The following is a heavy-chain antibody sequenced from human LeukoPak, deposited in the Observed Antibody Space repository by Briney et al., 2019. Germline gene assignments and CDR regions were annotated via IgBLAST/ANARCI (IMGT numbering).Heavy chain of an antibody. J-gene: IGHJ4*02. D-gene: IGHD2-15*01. CDR2: ISGSGGST. CDR1: GFTFSGYA. Sequence: GGSLRLSCAASGFTFSGYAMSWVRQAPGKGLEWVSAISGSGGSTYYADSVKGRFTISRDNSKNTLYLQMNSLGAEDTAVYYCAKGPKTAKLIVVVVAALYYFDYWGQGTLVTVSS. V-gene: IGHV3-23*01. CDR3: AKGPKTAKLIVVVVAALYYFDY.